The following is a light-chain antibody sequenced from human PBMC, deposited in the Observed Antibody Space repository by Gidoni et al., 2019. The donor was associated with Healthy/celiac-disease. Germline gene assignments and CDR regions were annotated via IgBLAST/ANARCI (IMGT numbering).Light chain of an antibody. CDR3: QQYKNWYT. CDR1: QSVSSN. CDR2: GAS. J-gene: IGKJ2*01. Sequence: EIVMTQSPATLSVSPGERATLSCRASQSVSSNLAWYQQKPGQAPRLLIYGASTRATGIPARFSGSGSGTEFTLTISSLQSEDFAVYYCQQYKNWYTFXXXTKLEIK. V-gene: IGKV3-15*01.